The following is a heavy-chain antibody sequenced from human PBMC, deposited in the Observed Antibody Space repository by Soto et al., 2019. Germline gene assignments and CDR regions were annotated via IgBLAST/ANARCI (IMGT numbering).Heavy chain of an antibody. CDR2: IYSGGST. V-gene: IGHV3-66*01. J-gene: IGHJ6*03. CDR1: GVTVSSNY. D-gene: IGHD2-15*01. CDR3: ARAIYCSGGSCYSYYYYYMDV. Sequence: AGGSLRLSCSGSGVTVSSNYISWVRPAPGKGLECVSVIYSGGSTYYADSVKGRFTISRDNSKNTLYLQMNSLRAEDTAVYYCARAIYCSGGSCYSYYYYYMDVWGKGTTVTVSS.